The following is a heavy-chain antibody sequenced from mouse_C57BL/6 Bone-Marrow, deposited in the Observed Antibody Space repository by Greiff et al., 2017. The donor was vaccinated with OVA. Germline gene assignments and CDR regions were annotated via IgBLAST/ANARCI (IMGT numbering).Heavy chain of an antibody. J-gene: IGHJ2*01. CDR2: IYPRSGNT. Sequence: VQLQQSGAELARPGASVKLSCKASGYTFTSYGISWVKQRTGQGLEWIGEIYPRSGNTYYNEKFKGKATLNADKSSSTASMELRSLTSEDSAVYFCAWLVGDSCYYWGQGTTLTVSS. V-gene: IGHV1-81*01. CDR1: GYTFTSYG. CDR3: AWLVGDSCYY. D-gene: IGHD2-13*01.